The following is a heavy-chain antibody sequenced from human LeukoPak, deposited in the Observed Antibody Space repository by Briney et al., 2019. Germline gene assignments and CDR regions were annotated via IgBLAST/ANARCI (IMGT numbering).Heavy chain of an antibody. J-gene: IGHJ4*02. Sequence: KSSETLSLTCAVYGGSFSGYYWSWIRQPPGKGLEWIGEINHSGSTNYNPSLKSRVTISEDTSKNQFSLKLSSVTAADTAVYYCARSCRGVGYCSGGSFFKYYFDYWGQGTLVTVSS. CDR3: ARSCRGVGYCSGGSFFKYYFDY. CDR1: GGSFSGYY. CDR2: INHSGST. D-gene: IGHD2-15*01. V-gene: IGHV4-34*01.